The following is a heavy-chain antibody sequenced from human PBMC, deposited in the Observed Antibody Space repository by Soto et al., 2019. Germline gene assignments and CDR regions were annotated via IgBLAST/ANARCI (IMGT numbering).Heavy chain of an antibody. CDR3: AKDWVTYYYGSGTLGNWFDP. V-gene: IGHV3-23*01. D-gene: IGHD3-10*01. CDR2: IGGGGITT. J-gene: IGHJ5*02. CDR1: GFTFSDYA. Sequence: GGSLRLSCAASGFTFSDYAMSWVRQAPGKGLELISAIGGGGITTYYADSVKGRFTISRDNSKNILYLEMNSLTVDDTAVYYCAKDWVTYYYGSGTLGNWFDPWGQGTLVTVPQ.